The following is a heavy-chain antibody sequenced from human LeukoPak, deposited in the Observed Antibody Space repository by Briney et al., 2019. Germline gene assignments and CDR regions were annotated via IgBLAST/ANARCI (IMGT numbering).Heavy chain of an antibody. CDR3: ARGGQQLDS. CDR2: MNPNSGNT. D-gene: IGHD6-13*01. Sequence: ASVKVSCKASGYTFTSYDINWVRQATGQGLEWMGWMNPNSGNTGYAQKLQGRVTITRNTSKSTAYMELSSLTSEDTAVYYCARGGQQLDSWGQGTLVTVPS. V-gene: IGHV1-8*03. J-gene: IGHJ4*02. CDR1: GYTFTSYD.